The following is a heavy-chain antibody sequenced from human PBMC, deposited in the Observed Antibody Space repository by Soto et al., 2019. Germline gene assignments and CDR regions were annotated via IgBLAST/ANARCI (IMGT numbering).Heavy chain of an antibody. CDR3: ARAVYEITMIDY. J-gene: IGHJ4*02. CDR1: GFTFSSYG. V-gene: IGHV3-33*01. CDR2: IWYDGSNK. D-gene: IGHD3-22*01. Sequence: GGSLRLSCAASGFTFSSYGMHWVRQAPGKGLEWVAVIWYDGSNKYYADSVKGRFTISRDNSKNTLYLQMNSLRAEDTAVYYCARAVYEITMIDYWGQGTLVTVSS.